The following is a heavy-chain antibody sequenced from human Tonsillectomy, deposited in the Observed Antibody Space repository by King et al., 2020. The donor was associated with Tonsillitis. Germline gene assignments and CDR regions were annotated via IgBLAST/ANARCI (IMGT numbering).Heavy chain of an antibody. Sequence: QLQESGPGLVKPSETLSLTCTVSGGSITNYYWNWIRQPPGKGLEWIGYISYSGSTKYNPSLQSRATISVDTSKNQFSLKLSSVTAADTAVYFCARDDYYFDRSGSYYYYGLDVWAQGTTVTVSS. V-gene: IGHV4-59*01. J-gene: IGHJ6*02. CDR2: ISYSGST. CDR3: ARDDYYFDRSGSYYYYGLDV. CDR1: GGSITNYY. D-gene: IGHD3-22*01.